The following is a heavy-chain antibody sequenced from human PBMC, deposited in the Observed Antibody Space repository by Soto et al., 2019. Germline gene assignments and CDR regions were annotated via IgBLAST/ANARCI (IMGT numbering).Heavy chain of an antibody. J-gene: IGHJ3*02. CDR2: IYTSGST. V-gene: IGHV4-4*07. CDR3: ASTSPPYGSGSYILDAFDI. D-gene: IGHD3-10*01. CDR1: GGSISSYY. Sequence: PSETLSLTCTVSGGSISSYYWSWIRQPAGKGLEWIGRIYTSGSTNYNPSLKSRVTMSVDTSKNQFSLKLSSVTAADTAVYYCASTSPPYGSGSYILDAFDIWGQGTMVTVSS.